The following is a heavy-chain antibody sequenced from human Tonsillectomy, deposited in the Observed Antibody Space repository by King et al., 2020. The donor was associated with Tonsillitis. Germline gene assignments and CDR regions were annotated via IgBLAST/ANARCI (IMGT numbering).Heavy chain of an antibody. Sequence: VQLVESGGGLVKPGGSLRLSCAASGFTFSDYSMNWVRQAPGKGLEWVSCISSSSGYIYYADSVKGRFTISRDNAKNSLYLQMNSLRAGDTAVYYCAGDGRGIMVSTSTGYMDVWGKGTTVTGSS. D-gene: IGHD3-16*01. V-gene: IGHV3-21*06. J-gene: IGHJ6*03. CDR1: GFTFSDYS. CDR2: ISSSSGYI. CDR3: AGDGRGIMVSTSTGYMDV.